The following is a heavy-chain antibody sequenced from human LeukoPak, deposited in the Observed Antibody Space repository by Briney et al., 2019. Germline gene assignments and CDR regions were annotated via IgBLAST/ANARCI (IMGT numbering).Heavy chain of an antibody. D-gene: IGHD1-1*01. Sequence: GASVKVSCKASGYTFTSYYPHWVRQAPGQGLEWMGWINPNSGGTNYAQKFQGRVTMTRDTSISTAYMELSRLRSDDTAVYYCARLLVGLSPNWNENWFDPWGQGTLVTVSS. V-gene: IGHV1-2*02. CDR1: GYTFTSYY. CDR3: ARLLVGLSPNWNENWFDP. J-gene: IGHJ5*02. CDR2: INPNSGGT.